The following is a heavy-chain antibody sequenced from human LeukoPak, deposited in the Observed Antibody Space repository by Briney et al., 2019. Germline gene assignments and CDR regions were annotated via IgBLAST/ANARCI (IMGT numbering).Heavy chain of an antibody. CDR3: ARATLPIYGDYAPYYYYYMDV. D-gene: IGHD4-17*01. CDR1: GFTFSSYA. Sequence: PGGSLRLSCAASGFTFSSYAMHWVRQAPGKGLEWVAVISYDGSNKYYADSVKGRFTISRDNSKNTLYLQMNSLRAEDTAVYYCARATLPIYGDYAPYYYYYMDVWGKGTTVTVSS. V-gene: IGHV3-30*04. J-gene: IGHJ6*03. CDR2: ISYDGSNK.